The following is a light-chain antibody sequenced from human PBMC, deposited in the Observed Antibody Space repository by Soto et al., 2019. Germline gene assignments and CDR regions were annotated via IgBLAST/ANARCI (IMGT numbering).Light chain of an antibody. V-gene: IGLV2-8*01. Sequence: QSVLTQPPSASGSPGQSVTISCTGTSSDVGGYNYVSWYQQHPGKAPKLMIYDVTRRPSGVPDRFSASKSGNTASLTVSGLQAEDEADYYCSSSAGSNNLVFGGGTQLTVL. CDR1: SSDVGGYNY. CDR3: SSSAGSNNLV. CDR2: DVT. J-gene: IGLJ2*01.